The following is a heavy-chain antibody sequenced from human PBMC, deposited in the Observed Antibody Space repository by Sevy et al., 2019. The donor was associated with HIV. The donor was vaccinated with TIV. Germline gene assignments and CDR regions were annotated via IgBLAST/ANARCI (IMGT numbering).Heavy chain of an antibody. CDR1: GGTFSSYA. CDR2: IIPIFGTA. D-gene: IGHD1-26*01. CDR3: ARPSIVGATTYGRYYYYGMDV. J-gene: IGHJ6*02. V-gene: IGHV1-69*13. Sequence: ASVKVSCKASGGTFSSYAISWVRQAPGQGLEWMGGIIPIFGTANYAQKFQGRVTITADESTSTAYMELSSQRSEDTAVYYCARPSIVGATTYGRYYYYGMDVWGQGTTVTVSS.